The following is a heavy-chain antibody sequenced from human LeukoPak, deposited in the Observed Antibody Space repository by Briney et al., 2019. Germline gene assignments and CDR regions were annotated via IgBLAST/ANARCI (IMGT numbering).Heavy chain of an antibody. Sequence: SETLSLTCTVSGGYLNSGNYYYTWLRQPAGRGLEWIGRIYTNGNTNYNPSLKSRVTISIDTSKNQFSLRLNSVTAADTAVYYCARGDYYASGTLDYWGQGTLVSVSS. V-gene: IGHV4-61*02. J-gene: IGHJ4*02. CDR1: GGYLNSGNYY. CDR2: IYTNGNT. CDR3: ARGDYYASGTLDY. D-gene: IGHD3-10*01.